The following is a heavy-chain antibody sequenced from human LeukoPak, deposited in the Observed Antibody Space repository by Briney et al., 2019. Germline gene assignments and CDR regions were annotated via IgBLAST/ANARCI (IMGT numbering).Heavy chain of an antibody. CDR1: GGSISSSSYY. D-gene: IGHD3-3*01. CDR2: IYYSGST. V-gene: IGHV4-39*01. Sequence: ETLSLTCTVSGGSISSSSYYWGWIRQPPGKGLEWIGSIYYSGSTYYNPSLKSRVTISVDSSKNQFSLKLSSVTAADTAVYYCARTGLQYYDFWSGYFDYWGQGTLVTVSS. J-gene: IGHJ4*02. CDR3: ARTGLQYYDFWSGYFDY.